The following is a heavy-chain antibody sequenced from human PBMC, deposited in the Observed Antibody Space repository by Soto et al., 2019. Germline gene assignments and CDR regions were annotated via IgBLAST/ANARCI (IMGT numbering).Heavy chain of an antibody. Sequence: GGSLRLSCAASGFAFSSYWMSWVRQAPGKGLEWVANIKQDGSEKYYVDSVKGRFTISRDNAKNSLYLQMNSLRAEDTAVYYCAREMPPRPGQWLVLEFWAFDIWGQGTMVTVSS. V-gene: IGHV3-7*01. CDR2: IKQDGSEK. D-gene: IGHD6-19*01. CDR1: GFAFSSYW. J-gene: IGHJ3*02. CDR3: AREMPPRPGQWLVLEFWAFDI.